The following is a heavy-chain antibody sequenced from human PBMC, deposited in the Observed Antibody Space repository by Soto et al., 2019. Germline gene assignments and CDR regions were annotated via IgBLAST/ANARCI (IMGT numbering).Heavy chain of an antibody. CDR3: ARGGDTMVRGVIIYYYYGMDV. Sequence: SETLSLTCAVSGYSISSGYYWGWIRQPPGKGLEWIGSIHHSGSTYYKPSLKSRVTISLDTSRNQFSLRLSSVTAADTAVYYCARGGDTMVRGVIIYYYYGMDVWGQGTTVTVAS. CDR1: GYSISSGYY. D-gene: IGHD3-10*01. V-gene: IGHV4-38-2*01. J-gene: IGHJ6*02. CDR2: IHHSGST.